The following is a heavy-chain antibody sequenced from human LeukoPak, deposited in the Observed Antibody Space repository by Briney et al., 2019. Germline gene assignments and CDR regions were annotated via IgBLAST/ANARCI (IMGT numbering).Heavy chain of an antibody. CDR3: ARLSMIVEFDP. Sequence: PPWGSLRLSCAASGFTFSTYEMNWVRQAPGKGLEWVSYISRSGNSIYYAESVKGRFTISRDNAKNSLYLQMNSLRAEDTAFYYCARLSMIVEFDPWGQGTLVTVSS. J-gene: IGHJ5*02. D-gene: IGHD3-22*01. V-gene: IGHV3-48*03. CDR2: ISRSGNSI. CDR1: GFTFSTYE.